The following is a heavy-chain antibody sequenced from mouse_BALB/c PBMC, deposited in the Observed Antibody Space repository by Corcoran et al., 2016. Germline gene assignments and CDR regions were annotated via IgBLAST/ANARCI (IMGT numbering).Heavy chain of an antibody. J-gene: IGHJ4*01. CDR2: IDPANGNT. D-gene: IGHD6-1*01. CDR1: GFNIKDTY. CDR3: ARAKAYYAMDY. Sequence: EVQLQQSGAELVKPGASVKLSCTASGFNIKDTYMHWVKQRPEQGLEWIGRIDPANGNTKYDPKFQGKATITADTSSNTAYLQLSSLTSEDTAVYYCARAKAYYAMDYWGQGTSVTVSS. V-gene: IGHV14-3*02.